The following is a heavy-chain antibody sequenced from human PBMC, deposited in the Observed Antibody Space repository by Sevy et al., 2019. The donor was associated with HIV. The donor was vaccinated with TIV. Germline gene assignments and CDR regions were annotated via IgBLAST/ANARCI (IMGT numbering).Heavy chain of an antibody. D-gene: IGHD6-6*01. CDR1: GGSFSGYY. J-gene: IGHJ2*01. CDR3: ARGLLKLFTAARRFWYFDL. V-gene: IGHV4-34*01. CDR2: INHSGST. Sequence: SETLSLTCAVYGGSFSGYYWSWIRQPPGKGLEWIGEINHSGSTNYNPSLKSRVTISVDTSKNQFSLKLSSVTAADTAVYYCARGLLKLFTAARRFWYFDLWGRGTLVTVSS.